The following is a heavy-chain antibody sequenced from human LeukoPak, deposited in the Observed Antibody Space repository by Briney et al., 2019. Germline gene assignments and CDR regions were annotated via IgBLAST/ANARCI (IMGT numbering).Heavy chain of an antibody. CDR1: RYTFTTNG. CDR2: VSAYNGNT. D-gene: IGHD2-15*01. J-gene: IGHJ4*02. CDR3: ARDDLDCNGGTCYPDNY. Sequence: ASLKLSCKASRYTFTTNGISWVRQAPRQGLDWIGWVSAYNGNTNYAENIQDRVTMTTDTSTSAAYMELRILRSDDTAFYSCARDDLDCNGGTCYPDNYWGQGTLVAVSA. V-gene: IGHV1-18*01.